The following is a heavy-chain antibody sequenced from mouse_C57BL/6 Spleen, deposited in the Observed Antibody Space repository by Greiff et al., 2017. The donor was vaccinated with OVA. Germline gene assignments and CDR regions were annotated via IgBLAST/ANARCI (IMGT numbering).Heavy chain of an antibody. CDR1: GYAFSSSW. CDR2: IYPGDGDT. D-gene: IGHD2-1*01. CDR3: ARSVYYGNFGGFAY. Sequence: VQLQQSGPELVKPGASVKISCKASGYAFSSSWMNWVKQRPGKGLEWIGRIYPGDGDTNYNGTFKGKATLTADKSSSTAYMQLSSLTSEDSAVYFCARSVYYGNFGGFAYWGQGTLVTVSA. J-gene: IGHJ3*01. V-gene: IGHV1-82*01.